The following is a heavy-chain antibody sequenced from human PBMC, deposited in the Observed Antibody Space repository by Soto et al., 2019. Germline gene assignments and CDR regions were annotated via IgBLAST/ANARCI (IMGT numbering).Heavy chain of an antibody. J-gene: IGHJ5*02. CDR3: AAPPPPYVRNASSFPS. D-gene: IGHD3-10*02. CDR2: IYHTGST. Sequence: SETLSLTCVVSGDFISSTHWWTWVRQTPGKGLEWIGEIYHTGSTKYNPSLKNRVTISVDKSNNEFSLNLKSVTAADTAVYYWAAPPPPYVRNASSFPSLGQGTLVTVSS. CDR1: GDFISSTHW. V-gene: IGHV4-4*02.